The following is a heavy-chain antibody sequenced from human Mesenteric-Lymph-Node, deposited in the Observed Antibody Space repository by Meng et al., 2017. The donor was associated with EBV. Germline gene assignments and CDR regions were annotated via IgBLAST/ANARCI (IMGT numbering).Heavy chain of an antibody. CDR2: ISGSCAII. CDR3: AKDPGNSGSSDY. V-gene: IGHV3-23*01. Sequence: VQLMVFWGGLIQSGWCMTLSGAASGVSFSTYAMSWVRQAPGKGLEWVSVISGSCAIIYYADFVKGRFTISRDNSRNTVFLQMNSLRAEDTAVYYCAKDPGNSGSSDYWGQGALVTVSS. CDR1: GVSFSTYA. D-gene: IGHD3-10*01. J-gene: IGHJ4*02.